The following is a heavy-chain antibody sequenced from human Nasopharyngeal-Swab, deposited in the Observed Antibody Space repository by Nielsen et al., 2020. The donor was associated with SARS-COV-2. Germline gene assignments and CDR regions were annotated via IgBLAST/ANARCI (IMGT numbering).Heavy chain of an antibody. CDR3: VKEGPSIAARFTHFDY. Sequence: GSLKISCSASGFTFSSYAMHWVRQAPGKGLEYVSAISSNGGSTYYADSVKGRFTISRDNSKNTLYLQMSSLRAEDTAVYYCVKEGPSIAARFTHFDYWGQGTLVTVSS. J-gene: IGHJ4*02. D-gene: IGHD6-6*01. CDR1: GFTFSSYA. V-gene: IGHV3-64D*08. CDR2: ISSNGGST.